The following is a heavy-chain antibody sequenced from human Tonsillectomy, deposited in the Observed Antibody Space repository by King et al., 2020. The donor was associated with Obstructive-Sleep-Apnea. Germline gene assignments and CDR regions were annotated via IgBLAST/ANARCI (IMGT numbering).Heavy chain of an antibody. CDR2: INHSGST. CDR1: GGSFSGYY. Sequence: VQLQQWGAGLLKPSETLSLTCAVYGGSFSGYYWSWIRPPPGKGLEWIGEINHSGSTNYNPSLKTRVTISVDTSKNQFSLKLRSVTAADTAVYYCARGPYCSSTSCYATIDYWGQGTLVTVSS. V-gene: IGHV4-34*01. CDR3: ARGPYCSSTSCYATIDY. J-gene: IGHJ4*02. D-gene: IGHD2-2*01.